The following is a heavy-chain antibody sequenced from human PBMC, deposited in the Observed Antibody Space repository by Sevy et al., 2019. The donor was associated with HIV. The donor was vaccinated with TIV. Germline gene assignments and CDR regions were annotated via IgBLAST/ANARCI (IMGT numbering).Heavy chain of an antibody. V-gene: IGHV3-7*01. J-gene: IGHJ4*02. D-gene: IGHD5-18*01. Sequence: GGSLRLSCAASGFTFSSYWMSWVRQAPGKGLEWVANIKQDGSEKYYVDSVKGRFTISRDNAKNSLYLQMNSLRAEDTAVYYCARDRVWGYSYGFDYWGQGTLVTVSS. CDR1: GFTFSSYW. CDR3: ARDRVWGYSYGFDY. CDR2: IKQDGSEK.